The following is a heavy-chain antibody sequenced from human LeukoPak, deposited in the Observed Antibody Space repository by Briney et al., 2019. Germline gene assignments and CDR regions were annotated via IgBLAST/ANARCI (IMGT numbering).Heavy chain of an antibody. V-gene: IGHV3-33*08. CDR2: IWYDGSNK. Sequence: GGSLRLSCAASGFTFSSYWMNWARQAPGKGLEWVAVIWYDGSNKYYADSVKGRFTISRDNSKNTLYLQMNSLRAEGTAVYYCAREDEGYCSGGSCYFDYWGQGTLVTVSS. D-gene: IGHD2-15*01. J-gene: IGHJ4*02. CDR3: AREDEGYCSGGSCYFDY. CDR1: GFTFSSYW.